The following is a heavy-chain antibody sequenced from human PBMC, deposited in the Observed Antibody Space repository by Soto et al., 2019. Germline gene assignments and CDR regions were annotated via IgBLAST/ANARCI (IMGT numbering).Heavy chain of an antibody. CDR1: GFTFTSSA. Sequence: QMQLVHSGPEVKKPGTSVKVSCKASGFTFTSSAVQWVRQARGQRLEWIGWIVVGSGNTNYAQKFQERVTITRDMSTSTAYMELSSLRSEDTAVYYCAADTKYGDYIPTDAFDIWGQGTMVTVSS. D-gene: IGHD4-17*01. CDR3: AADTKYGDYIPTDAFDI. CDR2: IVVGSGNT. J-gene: IGHJ3*02. V-gene: IGHV1-58*01.